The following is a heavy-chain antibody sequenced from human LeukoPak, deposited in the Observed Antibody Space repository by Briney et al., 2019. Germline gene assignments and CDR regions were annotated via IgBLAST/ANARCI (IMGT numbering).Heavy chain of an antibody. D-gene: IGHD6-19*01. V-gene: IGHV3-23*01. CDR3: AKEGRSGWYYFDY. CDR1: GFTFSSYA. CDR2: ISGSGDIT. J-gene: IGHJ4*02. Sequence: PGGSLRLSCAASGFTFSSYAMNWVRQAPGKGLEWVSGISGSGDITYYADSVKGRFTVSRDNSENTVYLQMNGLRAEDTAVYYCAKEGRSGWYYFDYWGQGTLVTVSS.